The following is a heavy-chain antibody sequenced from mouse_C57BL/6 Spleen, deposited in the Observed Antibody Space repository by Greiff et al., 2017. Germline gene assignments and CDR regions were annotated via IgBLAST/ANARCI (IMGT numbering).Heavy chain of an antibody. CDR2: IYPGDGDT. V-gene: IGHV1-82*01. J-gene: IGHJ2*01. CDR3: ARLTALGD. CDR1: GYAFSSSW. D-gene: IGHD1-2*01. Sequence: VQLQQSGPELVKPGASVKISCKASGYAFSSSWMNWVKQRPGKGLEWIGRIYPGDGDTNYNGKFKGKATLTADKSSSTAYMQLSSLTSEDSAVYFCARLTALGDWGQGTTLTVSS.